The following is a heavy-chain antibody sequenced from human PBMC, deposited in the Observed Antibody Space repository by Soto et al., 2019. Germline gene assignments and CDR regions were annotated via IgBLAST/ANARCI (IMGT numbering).Heavy chain of an antibody. J-gene: IGHJ6*02. CDR2: IYYSGST. Sequence: QLQLQESGPGLVKPSETLSLTCTVSGGSISSSSYYWGWIRQPPGKGLEWIGSIYYSGSTYYNPSLKSRVTISVDTSKNQFSLKLSSVTAADTAVYYCADMVRGVIWGYGMDVWGQGTTVTVSS. CDR3: ADMVRGVIWGYGMDV. D-gene: IGHD3-10*01. V-gene: IGHV4-39*01. CDR1: GGSISSSSYY.